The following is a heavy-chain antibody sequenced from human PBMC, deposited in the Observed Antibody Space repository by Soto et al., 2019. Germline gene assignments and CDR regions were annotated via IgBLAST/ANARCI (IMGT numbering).Heavy chain of an antibody. V-gene: IGHV3-33*01. Sequence: SLRLSCAASGFTFSSYGMHWVRQAPGKGLEWVAVIWYDGSNKYYADSVKGRFTISRDNSKNTLYLQMNSLRAEDTAVYYCARDSVYHLVRGVKWFVPWGPGXLLTVFS. D-gene: IGHD3-10*01. CDR1: GFTFSSYG. CDR3: ARDSVYHLVRGVKWFVP. CDR2: IWYDGSNK. J-gene: IGHJ5*02.